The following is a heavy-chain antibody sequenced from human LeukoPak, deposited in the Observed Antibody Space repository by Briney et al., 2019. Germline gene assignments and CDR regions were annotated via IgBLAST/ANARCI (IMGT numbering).Heavy chain of an antibody. D-gene: IGHD6-6*01. J-gene: IGHJ5*02. CDR2: INSDGSST. Sequence: GGSLRLSCAASGFTFSSYWMHWVRQAPGKGLVWVSRINSDGSSTSYADSVKGRFTISRDNAKNTLYLQMNSLRAEDTAVYYCASAFSSSSGRWFDPWGQETLVTVSS. V-gene: IGHV3-74*01. CDR1: GFTFSSYW. CDR3: ASAFSSSSGRWFDP.